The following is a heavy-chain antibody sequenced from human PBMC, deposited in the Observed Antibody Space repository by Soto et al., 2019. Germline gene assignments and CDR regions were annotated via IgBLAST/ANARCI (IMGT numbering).Heavy chain of an antibody. CDR3: ARRLTSGTTWSFDY. J-gene: IGHJ4*02. CDR2: IYPVDSDT. D-gene: IGHD6-13*01. Sequence: NIIGKASGNSLANYWIGGVRQKTGKGLEWMGIIYPVDSDTRYSPSFQGQVTLSVDKSISTAYLQWSSLKASDTAMYYCARRLTSGTTWSFDYWGQGTLVTVSS. CDR1: GNSLANYW. V-gene: IGHV5-51*01.